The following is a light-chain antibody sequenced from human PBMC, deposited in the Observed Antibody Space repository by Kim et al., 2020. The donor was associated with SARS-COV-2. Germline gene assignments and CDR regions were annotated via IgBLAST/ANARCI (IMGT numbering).Light chain of an antibody. Sequence: QSALTQPASVSGSLGQSIPISCTGTSSDVGDYNYVSWYQHSPGKARKLMIFDVSERPSGVSSRFSGSKSGYTASLTISGLQAEDEADYYCSSYRTTNNWVFGGGTQLTVL. V-gene: IGLV2-14*03. J-gene: IGLJ3*02. CDR1: SSDVGDYNY. CDR2: DVS. CDR3: SSYRTTNNWV.